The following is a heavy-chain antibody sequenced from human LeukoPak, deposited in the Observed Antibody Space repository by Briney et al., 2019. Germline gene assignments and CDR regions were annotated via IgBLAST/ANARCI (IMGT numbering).Heavy chain of an antibody. V-gene: IGHV4-59*01. D-gene: IGHD4-17*01. CDR2: IYYSGST. CDR1: GGSISSYY. J-gene: IGHJ4*02. CDR3: AEDKGHDDYGDYYFDY. Sequence: PSETLSLTCTVSGGSISSYYWSWIRQPPGKGLEWIGYIYYSGSTNYNPSLKSRVTISVDTSKYQFSLKLSSVTAADTAAYYCAEDKGHDDYGDYYFDYWGQGTLVTVSS.